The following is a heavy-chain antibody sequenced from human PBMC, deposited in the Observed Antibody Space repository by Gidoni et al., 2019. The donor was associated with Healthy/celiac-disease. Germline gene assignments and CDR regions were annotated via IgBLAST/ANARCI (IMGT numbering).Heavy chain of an antibody. J-gene: IGHJ4*02. Sequence: QAQLVQSGAEVTKPGASVKVSCKASGYTFTSYGSSWVRQAPGQGLEWMGLSSADNGNTNYAQKLQGRVTMTTDTATRTAYMELRSLRSDDTAVYYWARDNGSGSYYLGWDYWGQGTLVTVSS. CDR3: ARDNGSGSYYLGWDY. D-gene: IGHD3-10*01. CDR1: GYTFTSYG. V-gene: IGHV1-18*01. CDR2: SSADNGNT.